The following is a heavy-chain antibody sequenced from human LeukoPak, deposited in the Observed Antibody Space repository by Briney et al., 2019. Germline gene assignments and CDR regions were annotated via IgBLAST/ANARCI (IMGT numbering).Heavy chain of an antibody. D-gene: IGHD6-13*01. Sequence: SETLSLTCTVSGGSISSYYWSWIRQPPGKGLEWIGYIYYSGSTNYNPSLKSRVTISVDTSKNQFSLKLSSVTAADTAVYYCARFGIAAAGSDMDVWGKGTTVTVSS. V-gene: IGHV4-59*01. CDR2: IYYSGST. CDR3: ARFGIAAAGSDMDV. J-gene: IGHJ6*04. CDR1: GGSISSYY.